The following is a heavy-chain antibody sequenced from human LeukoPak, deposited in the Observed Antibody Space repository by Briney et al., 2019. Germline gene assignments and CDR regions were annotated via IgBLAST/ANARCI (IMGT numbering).Heavy chain of an antibody. J-gene: IGHJ5*02. V-gene: IGHV3-23*01. CDR2: ISGSGGST. CDR1: GFTFSSYA. Sequence: GGSLRPSCAASGFTFSSYAMSWVRQAPGKGLEWVSAISGSGGSTYYADSVKGRFTISRDNSKNTLYLQMNSLRAEDTAVYYCAKVYDCSSTSCFDPWGQGTLVTVSS. CDR3: AKVYDCSSTSCFDP. D-gene: IGHD2-2*01.